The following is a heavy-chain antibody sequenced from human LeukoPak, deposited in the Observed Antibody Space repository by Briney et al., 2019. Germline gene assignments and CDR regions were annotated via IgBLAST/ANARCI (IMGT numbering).Heavy chain of an antibody. CDR1: GFTFSTFW. CDR3: ATSSGSRGLYFDF. V-gene: IGHV3-7*01. Sequence: GGSLRLSCAASGFTFSTFWMSWVRQAPGKGLERVANIKEDESEKYYVDSVKGRFTISRDSAKNSLYLQMNSLRAEDTAVYYCATSSGSRGLYFDFWGQGTLVTVSS. J-gene: IGHJ4*02. D-gene: IGHD3-22*01. CDR2: IKEDESEK.